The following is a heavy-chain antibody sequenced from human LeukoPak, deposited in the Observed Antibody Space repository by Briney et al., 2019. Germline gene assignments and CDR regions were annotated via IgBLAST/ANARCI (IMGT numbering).Heavy chain of an antibody. D-gene: IGHD2-15*01. V-gene: IGHV4-34*01. CDR2: INHSGST. CDR1: GGSFSGYY. J-gene: IGHJ5*01. Sequence: KPSETLSLTCAVYGGSFSGYYWSWIRQPPGKGLEWIGEINHSGSTNYNPSLKSRVTISVDTSKNQFSLKLSSVTAADTAVYYCARDVPLCSGDPCNWFDPWGQGTLVTVSS. CDR3: ARDVPLCSGDPCNWFDP.